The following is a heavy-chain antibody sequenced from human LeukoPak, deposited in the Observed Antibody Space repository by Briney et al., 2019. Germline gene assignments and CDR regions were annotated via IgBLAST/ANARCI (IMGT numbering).Heavy chain of an antibody. V-gene: IGHV3-30-3*01. CDR3: ARSGGLPKFDC. Sequence: GGSLRLSCAASEFAFNTYAMHWFRQAPGKGLEWVAVISYDGNTIHYADSVKGRFTISRDNSKSTLYLQMDSLRTEDTAVYYCARSGGLPKFDCWGQGTLVTVSS. CDR1: EFAFNTYA. J-gene: IGHJ4*02. CDR2: ISYDGNTI.